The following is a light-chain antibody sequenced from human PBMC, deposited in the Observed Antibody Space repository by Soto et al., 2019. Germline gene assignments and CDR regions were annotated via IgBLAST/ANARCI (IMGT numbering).Light chain of an antibody. J-gene: IGKJ1*01. CDR3: QQYDSSPRT. CDR1: QSIAGY. Sequence: PGERATLSCRASQSIAGYLAWYQKKPGQAPRLLIYGASSRATGIPDRFSGSGSGTDFTLTISRLEPEDFAVYYCQQYDSSPRTFGQGTKVDIK. CDR2: GAS. V-gene: IGKV3-20*01.